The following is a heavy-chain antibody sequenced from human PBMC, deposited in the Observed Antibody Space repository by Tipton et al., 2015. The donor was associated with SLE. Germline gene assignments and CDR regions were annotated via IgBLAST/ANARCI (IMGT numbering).Heavy chain of an antibody. CDR3: AKDYNHDNPDYN. V-gene: IGHV4-30-2*01. Sequence: TLSLTCAVSGASIGSGGYSWNWIRQPPGKGLQWIGYIFHSGITYYNPSLKSRVTMSVDRSKNQFSLKLSSVTVADTAVYYCAKDYNHDNPDYNWGQGTLVIVSS. CDR1: GASIGSGGYS. D-gene: IGHD4/OR15-4a*01. CDR2: IFHSGIT. J-gene: IGHJ4*02.